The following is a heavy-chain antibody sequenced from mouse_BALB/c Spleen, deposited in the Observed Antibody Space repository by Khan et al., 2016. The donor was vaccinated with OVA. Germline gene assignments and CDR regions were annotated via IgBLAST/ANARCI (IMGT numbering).Heavy chain of an antibody. D-gene: IGHD1-1*01. V-gene: IGHV3-2*02. Sequence: EVKLLESGPGLVKPSQSLSLTCTVTGYSITSDYAWDWIRQFPGNKLEWMGYISYGGSTSYNPSLKSRISITRDTSKNQFFLQLNSVTTEDTATYYCARMNYYGYAMDYWGQGTSVTVSS. CDR2: ISYGGST. CDR1: GYSITSDYA. CDR3: ARMNYYGYAMDY. J-gene: IGHJ4*01.